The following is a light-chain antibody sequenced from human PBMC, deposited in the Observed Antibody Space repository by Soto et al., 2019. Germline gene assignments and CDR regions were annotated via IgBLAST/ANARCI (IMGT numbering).Light chain of an antibody. CDR1: QDISNY. V-gene: IGKV1-33*01. CDR3: QQYDKLPPDT. CDR2: DAS. Sequence: DIPMTQSPSSLSVSVGDRVTITCQASQDISNYLSLYQQRPGKAPKLLIYDASNLGTGVPSRFSGSGSGTDFTFTISSLQPEDIATHYCQQYDKLPPDTFGGGTKVEIK. J-gene: IGKJ4*01.